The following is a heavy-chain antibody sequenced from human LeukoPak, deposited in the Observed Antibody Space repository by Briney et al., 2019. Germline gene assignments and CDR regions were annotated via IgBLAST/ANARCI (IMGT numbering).Heavy chain of an antibody. CDR1: GYTFTGYY. CDR2: INPNSGGT. Sequence: ASVKDSCKASGYTFTGYYMHWVRQAPGQGLEWMGWINPNSGGTNYAQKFQGRVTITADESTSTAYMELSSLRSEDTVLYYCAKSTYYYGSGEGSNYWYFDLWGRGTLVTVSS. V-gene: IGHV1-2*01. CDR3: AKSTYYYGSGEGSNYWYFDL. J-gene: IGHJ2*01. D-gene: IGHD3-10*01.